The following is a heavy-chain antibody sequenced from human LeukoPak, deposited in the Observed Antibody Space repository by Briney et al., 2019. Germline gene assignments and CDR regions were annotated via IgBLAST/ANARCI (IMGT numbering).Heavy chain of an antibody. V-gene: IGHV3-66*01. CDR1: GFTVSSNY. CDR2: IYSGGST. Sequence: GGSLRLSCAASGFTVSSNYMSWVRQAPGKGLEWVSVIYSGGSTYYADSVKGRFTISRDNSKNKLYLQMNNLRAEDTAVYYCARGSTYCYDSSGYLVDYWGQGTLVTVSS. J-gene: IGHJ4*02. CDR3: ARGSTYCYDSSGYLVDY. D-gene: IGHD3-22*01.